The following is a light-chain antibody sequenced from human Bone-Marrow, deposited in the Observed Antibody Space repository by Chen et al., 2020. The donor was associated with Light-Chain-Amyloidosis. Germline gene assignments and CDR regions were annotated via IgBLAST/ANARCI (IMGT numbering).Light chain of an antibody. CDR3: QQYHSTPFT. Sequence: DIVVTQSTDSLAVSLGERTTINCKSSQGVLSSANNKNYLAWYQQKPGQPPKLLIYWASFRESGVPDRFSGSGSGTDFSLTISSLQAEDVAVYYCQQYHSTPFTFGGGTKVEI. J-gene: IGKJ4*01. CDR2: WAS. CDR1: QGVLSSANNKNY. V-gene: IGKV4-1*01.